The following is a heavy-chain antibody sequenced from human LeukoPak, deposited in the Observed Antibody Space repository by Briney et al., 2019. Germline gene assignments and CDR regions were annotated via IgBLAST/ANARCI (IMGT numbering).Heavy chain of an antibody. CDR1: GFTFSSYG. Sequence: GRSLRLSCAASGFTFSSYGMHWVRQAPGKGLEWVADISYDGSNKYYADSVKGRFTISRDNSKNTLYLQMNSLRAEDTAVYYCTKQSQSTHYYRSGLDYWGQGTLVTVSS. J-gene: IGHJ4*02. D-gene: IGHD6-19*01. V-gene: IGHV3-30*18. CDR2: ISYDGSNK. CDR3: TKQSQSTHYYRSGLDY.